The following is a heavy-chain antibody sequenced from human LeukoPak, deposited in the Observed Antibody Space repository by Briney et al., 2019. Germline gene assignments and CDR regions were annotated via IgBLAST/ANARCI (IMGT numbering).Heavy chain of an antibody. Sequence: GGSLRLSCAASGFNSNDYVMSWVRQAPGKGLEWVSSISGSGRSLYYADSIKGRFNISRDNSKHILYLQMDSLRAEDTAIYYWATEVVYWGQGALVTVSS. J-gene: IGHJ4*02. CDR1: GFNSNDYV. CDR3: ATEVVY. V-gene: IGHV3-23*01. CDR2: ISGSGRSL.